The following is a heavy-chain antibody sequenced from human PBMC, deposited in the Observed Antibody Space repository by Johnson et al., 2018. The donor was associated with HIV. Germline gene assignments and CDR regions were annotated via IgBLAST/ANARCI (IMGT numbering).Heavy chain of an antibody. J-gene: IGHJ3*02. CDR1: GFTFSSYA. V-gene: IGHV3-30*02. CDR3: AKDRDYYGSGLI. Sequence: QVQLVESGGGVVQPGRSLRLSCAASGFTFSSYAMHWVRQAPGKGLEWVAFIRYDGSNKYYADSVKGRFTISRDNSKNTLYLQMNSLRAEDTAGYYCAKDRDYYGSGLIWGQGTMVTVSS. CDR2: IRYDGSNK. D-gene: IGHD3-10*01.